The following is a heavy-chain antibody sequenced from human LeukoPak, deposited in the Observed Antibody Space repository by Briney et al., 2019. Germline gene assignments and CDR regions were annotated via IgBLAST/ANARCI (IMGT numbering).Heavy chain of an antibody. J-gene: IGHJ4*02. D-gene: IGHD2-15*01. CDR3: ARVRARYGVVVAATSDY. V-gene: IGHV3-21*01. CDR2: ISSSSNYI. Sequence: GGSLRLSXAASGFTFGHYSMNWVRQAPGNGLEWVSSISSSSNYIYYADSVKGRFSISRDNAKNSVYLQMNSLRAEDTAVYYCARVRARYGVVVAATSDYWGQGTLVTVSS. CDR1: GFTFGHYS.